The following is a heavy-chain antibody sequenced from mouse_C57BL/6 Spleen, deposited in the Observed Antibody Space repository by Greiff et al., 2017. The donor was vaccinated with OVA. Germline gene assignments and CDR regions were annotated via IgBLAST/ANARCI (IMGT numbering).Heavy chain of an antibody. CDR1: GYAFSSYW. D-gene: IGHD3-1*01. J-gene: IGHJ4*01. CDR2: IYPGDGDT. V-gene: IGHV1-80*01. Sequence: VQGVESGAELVKPGASVKISCKASGYAFSSYWMNWVKQRPGKGLEWIGQIYPGDGDTNYNGKFKGKATLTADKSSSTAYMQLSSLTSEDSAVYFCARSGGSYYAMDYWGQGTSVTVSS. CDR3: ARSGGSYYAMDY.